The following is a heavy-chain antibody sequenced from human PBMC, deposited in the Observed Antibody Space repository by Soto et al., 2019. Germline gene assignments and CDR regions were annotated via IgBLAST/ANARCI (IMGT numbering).Heavy chain of an antibody. Sequence: SETLSLTCAVYGGSFSGYYWGRIRQPPGKGLEWIGEINHSGSTNYNPSLKSRVTISVDTSKNQFSLKLSSVTAADTAVYYCARGVITIFGVVKYYFDYWGQGTLVTVPQ. CDR3: ARGVITIFGVVKYYFDY. J-gene: IGHJ4*02. CDR2: INHSGST. V-gene: IGHV4-34*01. CDR1: GGSFSGYY. D-gene: IGHD3-3*01.